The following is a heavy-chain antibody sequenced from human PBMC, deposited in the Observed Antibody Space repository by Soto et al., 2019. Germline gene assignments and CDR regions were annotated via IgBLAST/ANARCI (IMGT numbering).Heavy chain of an antibody. V-gene: IGHV3-20*04. CDR2: INWSGEST. CDR1: GGSLSSGDSY. CDR3: ARNRRGGGYYFDY. J-gene: IGHJ4*02. Sequence: ASETLSLTCTVSGGSLSSGDSYWSWVRQSPGKGLEWLSFINWSGESTVYGDSVRGRFTFSRDNAKNSLYLQMNSLRAEDTALYYCARNRRGGGYYFDYWGQGSLVIVSS.